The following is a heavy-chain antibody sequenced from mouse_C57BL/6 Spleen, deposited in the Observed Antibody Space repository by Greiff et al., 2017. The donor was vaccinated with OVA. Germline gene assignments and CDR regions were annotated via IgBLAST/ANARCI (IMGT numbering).Heavy chain of an antibody. V-gene: IGHV5-9-1*02. D-gene: IGHD2-4*01. CDR1: GFTFSSYA. Sequence: EVKLVESGEGLVKPGGSLKLSCAASGFTFSSYAMSWVRQTPEKRLEWVAYISSGGDYIYYADTVKGRFTISRDNARNTLYLQMSSLKSEDTAMYYCTRGEIGLPRLTGFADWGQGTLVTVSA. J-gene: IGHJ3*01. CDR3: TRGEIGLPRLTGFAD. CDR2: ISSGGDYI.